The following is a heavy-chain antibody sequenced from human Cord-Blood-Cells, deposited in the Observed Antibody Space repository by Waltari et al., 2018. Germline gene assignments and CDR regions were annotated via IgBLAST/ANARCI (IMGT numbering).Heavy chain of an antibody. CDR3: ARSALDYGDFDY. J-gene: IGHJ4*02. V-gene: IGHV1-69*01. D-gene: IGHD4-17*01. CDR1: GGTLRTPA. Sequence: QVQLVQSGAEVKKPGSSVKVSCKASGGTLRTPAISWVRQAPGQGLEWMGGIIPIFGTANYAQKFQGRVTITADESTSTAYMELSSLRSEDTAVYYCARSALDYGDFDYWGQGTLVTVSS. CDR2: IIPIFGTA.